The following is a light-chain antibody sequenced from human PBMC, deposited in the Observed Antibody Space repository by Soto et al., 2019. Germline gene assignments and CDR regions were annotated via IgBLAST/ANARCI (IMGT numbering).Light chain of an antibody. V-gene: IGLV2-14*01. CDR2: EVS. J-gene: IGLJ3*02. Sequence: QSALTQPASVSGSPGQSITISCTGTGSDVGGYNYVSWYQQHPGKAPKLMIYEVSNRPSGVSNRFSGSKSGNTASQTISGLQAEDEADYYCSSYTSSSSLKWVFGGGTKVTVL. CDR1: GSDVGGYNY. CDR3: SSYTSSSSLKWV.